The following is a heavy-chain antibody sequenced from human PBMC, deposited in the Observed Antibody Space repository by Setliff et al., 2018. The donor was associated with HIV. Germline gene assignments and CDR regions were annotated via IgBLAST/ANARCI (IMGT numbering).Heavy chain of an antibody. CDR3: ARQDDYFDSSGYYLGYDGFDI. J-gene: IGHJ3*02. CDR1: GYSFTRYY. CDR2: THPSGGSP. Sequence: VASVKVSCKASGYSFTRYYMHWVRQAPGQGLEWMGITHPSGGSPNYAQKFQGRVTMTRDMSTSTVYMELSSLRSEDTAVYYCARQDDYFDSSGYYLGYDGFDIWGQGTMVTVS. V-gene: IGHV1-46*01. D-gene: IGHD3-22*01.